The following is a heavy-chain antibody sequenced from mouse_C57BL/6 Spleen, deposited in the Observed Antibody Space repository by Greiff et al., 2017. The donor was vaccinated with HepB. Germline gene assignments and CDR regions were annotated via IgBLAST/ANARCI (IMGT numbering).Heavy chain of an antibody. J-gene: IGHJ2*01. CDR3: ATLSSFYYFDY. Sequence: QVQLQQPGAELVKPGASVKLSCKASGYTFTSYWMHWVKQRPGQGLEWIGMIHPNSGSTNYNEKFKSKATLTVDKSSSTAYMQLSSLTSEDSAVYYCATLSSFYYFDYWGQGTTLTVSS. V-gene: IGHV1-64*01. CDR2: IHPNSGST. CDR1: GYTFTSYW.